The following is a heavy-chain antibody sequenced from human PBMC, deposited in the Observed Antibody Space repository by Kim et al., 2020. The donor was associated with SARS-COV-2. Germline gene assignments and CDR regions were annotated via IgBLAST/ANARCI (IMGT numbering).Heavy chain of an antibody. CDR2: IYTSGST. CDR1: GGSISSGSYY. J-gene: IGHJ3*02. V-gene: IGHV4-61*02. CDR3: ARDKLWFGEPGDAFDI. D-gene: IGHD3-10*01. Sequence: SETLSLTCTVSGGSISSGSYYWSWIRQPAGKGLEWIGRIYTSGSTNYNPSLKSRVTISVDTSKNQFSLKLSSVTAADTAVYYCARDKLWFGEPGDAFDIWGQGTMVTVSS.